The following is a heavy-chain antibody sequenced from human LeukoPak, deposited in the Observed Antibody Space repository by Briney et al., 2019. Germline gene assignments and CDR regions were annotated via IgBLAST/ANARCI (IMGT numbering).Heavy chain of an antibody. V-gene: IGHV3-23*01. CDR2: ISGSGDST. D-gene: IGHD3-22*01. CDR3: AKASRTLYYDSSGFGISFDY. J-gene: IGHJ4*02. CDR1: GFTFSSYS. Sequence: GGSLRLSCAASGFTFSSYSMNWVRQAPGKGLEWVSTISGSGDSTYYADSVKGRFTISRDNSKNTLYLQMNSLRAEDTAVYYCAKASRTLYYDSSGFGISFDYWGQGTLVTVSS.